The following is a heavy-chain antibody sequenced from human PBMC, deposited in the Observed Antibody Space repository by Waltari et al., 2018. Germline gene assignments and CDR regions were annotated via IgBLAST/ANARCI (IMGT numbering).Heavy chain of an antibody. Sequence: QVQPVESGGGVVQPGRSLRLSCAASGFTFSSYAMHWVRQAPGKGLEWVAVISYDGSNKYYADSVKGRFTISRDNSKNTLYLQMNSLRAEDTAVYYCARGILLDYGDYGGYFDYWGQGTLVTVSS. J-gene: IGHJ4*02. D-gene: IGHD4-17*01. CDR2: ISYDGSNK. V-gene: IGHV3-30*04. CDR1: GFTFSSYA. CDR3: ARGILLDYGDYGGYFDY.